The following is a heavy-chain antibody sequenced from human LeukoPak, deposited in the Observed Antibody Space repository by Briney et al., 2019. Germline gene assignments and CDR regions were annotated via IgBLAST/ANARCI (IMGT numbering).Heavy chain of an antibody. CDR1: GFTFSSYA. CDR3: AKGMTTVVY. D-gene: IGHD4-17*01. Sequence: PGGSLRLSCAASGFTFSSYAMIWVRPAPGKGLEWVSAISGSGGSTYYADSVKGRFTISRDNSKNTPYLQMNSLRAQDTAVYYCAKGMTTVVYWGQGTLVTVSS. CDR2: ISGSGGST. V-gene: IGHV3-23*01. J-gene: IGHJ4*02.